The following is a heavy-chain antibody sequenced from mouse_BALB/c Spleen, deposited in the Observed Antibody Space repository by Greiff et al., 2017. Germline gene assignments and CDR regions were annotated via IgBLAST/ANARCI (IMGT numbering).Heavy chain of an antibody. CDR2: ISTYYGNT. Sequence: QVQLKESGPELVRPGVSVKISCKGSGYTFTDYAMHWVKQSHAKSLEWIGVISTYYGNTNYNQKFKGKATMTVDKSSSTAYMELARLTSEDSAIYYCARDSTVVDSYYAMDYWGQGTSVTVSS. D-gene: IGHD1-1*01. CDR1: GYTFTDYA. J-gene: IGHJ4*01. V-gene: IGHV1-67*01. CDR3: ARDSTVVDSYYAMDY.